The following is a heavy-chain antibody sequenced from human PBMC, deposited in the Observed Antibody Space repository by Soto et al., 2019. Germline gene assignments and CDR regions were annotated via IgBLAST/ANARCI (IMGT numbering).Heavy chain of an antibody. CDR3: ARSTVYSSSWYYFDY. J-gene: IGHJ4*02. Sequence: SETLSLTCTVSGGSISSDYWSWMRQLAGKGLEWSGRIYTSTSTNYNPSVKARVTMSVQTSKNQFSLKLSSATAADTAVYYCARSTVYSSSWYYFDYWGQGTLVTVSS. V-gene: IGHV4-4*07. CDR2: IYTSTST. CDR1: GGSISSDY. D-gene: IGHD6-13*01.